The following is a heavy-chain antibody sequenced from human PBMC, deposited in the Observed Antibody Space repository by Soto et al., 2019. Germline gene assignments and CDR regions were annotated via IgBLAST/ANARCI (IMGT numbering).Heavy chain of an antibody. V-gene: IGHV1-46*03. CDR3: ARAKRFRGSFDP. CDR1: GYTFTSYA. J-gene: IGHJ5*02. D-gene: IGHD3-16*01. CDR2: INPSDGST. Sequence: ASVKVSCKASGYTFTSYAIHCVRQAPGQGLEWMGIINPSDGSTDYAQKFQGRVTMTRDTSTSTVYMELHSLRSEDTAVYYCARAKRFRGSFDPWGQGTLVTVSS.